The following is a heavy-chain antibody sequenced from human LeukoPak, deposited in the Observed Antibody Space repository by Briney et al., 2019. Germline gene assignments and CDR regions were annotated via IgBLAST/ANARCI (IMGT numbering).Heavy chain of an antibody. D-gene: IGHD4-17*01. CDR1: GFVFSSYW. Sequence: PGGSLRLSCAASGFVFSSYWMTWVRQAPGKGLEWVASINEGVSGKYYVDSVKGRFTISRDNAQKSLYLEMHSLRAEDTAVYYCARAVTSTEGYWGQGTLVTVSS. CDR3: ARAVTSTEGY. J-gene: IGHJ4*02. V-gene: IGHV3-7*03. CDR2: INEGVSGK.